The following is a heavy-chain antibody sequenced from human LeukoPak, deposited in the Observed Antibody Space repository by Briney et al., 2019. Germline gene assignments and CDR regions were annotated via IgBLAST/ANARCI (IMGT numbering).Heavy chain of an antibody. CDR3: ARSYGDYGRGFDY. V-gene: IGHV1-2*02. Sequence: ASVKVSCKASGYTFTSYYMHWVRQAPGQGLEWMGWINPNSGGTNYAQKFQGRVTMTGDTSISTAYMELSRLRSDDTAVYYCARSYGDYGRGFDYWGQGTLVTVSS. CDR2: INPNSGGT. J-gene: IGHJ4*02. CDR1: GYTFTSYY. D-gene: IGHD4-17*01.